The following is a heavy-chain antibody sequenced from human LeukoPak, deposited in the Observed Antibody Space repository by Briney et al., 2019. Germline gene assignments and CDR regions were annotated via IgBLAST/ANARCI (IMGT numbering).Heavy chain of an antibody. CDR1: GGSISSYY. V-gene: IGHV4-59*01. D-gene: IGHD2-15*01. J-gene: IGHJ5*02. CDR3: ARLGSGVFDP. CDR2: IYYSGRT. Sequence: PSETLSLTCTVSGGSISSYYWSWIRQPPGKGLEWIGYIYYSGRTNYNPSLKSRVTISVDTSKNQFSLELSSVTAADTAVYYCARLGSGVFDPWGQGTLVTVSS.